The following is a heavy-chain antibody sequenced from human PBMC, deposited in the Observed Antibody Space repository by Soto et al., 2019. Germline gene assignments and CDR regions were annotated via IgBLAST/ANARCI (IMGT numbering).Heavy chain of an antibody. Sequence: QVQLVESGGGLVKPGGSLRLSCAASGFTFSDYYMSWIRQAPGKGLEWVSYISSSSSYTNYADSVKGRFTISRDNAKNSQYLQMNSPRAEDTAVYYCARDVRDGSGEYYFDYWGQGTLVTVSS. J-gene: IGHJ4*02. CDR2: ISSSSSYT. V-gene: IGHV3-11*05. D-gene: IGHD3-10*01. CDR3: ARDVRDGSGEYYFDY. CDR1: GFTFSDYY.